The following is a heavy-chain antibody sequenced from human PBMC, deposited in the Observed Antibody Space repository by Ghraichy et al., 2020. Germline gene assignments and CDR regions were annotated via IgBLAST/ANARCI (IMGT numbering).Heavy chain of an antibody. CDR1: GFNFSSYA. J-gene: IGHJ6*02. CDR3: AKDDRGGYCCDGMDV. CDR2: ISGSGGST. D-gene: IGHD3-10*01. Sequence: GGSLRLSCAASGFNFSSYAMSWVRQAPGKGLEWVSAISGSGGSTYYADSVRGRFIISRDNSKNTLYVQMNSLTAEDTAVYYCAKDDRGGYCCDGMDVWGQGTTVTVSS. V-gene: IGHV3-23*01.